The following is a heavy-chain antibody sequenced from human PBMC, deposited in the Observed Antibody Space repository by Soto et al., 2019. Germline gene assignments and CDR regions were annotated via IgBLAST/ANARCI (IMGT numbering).Heavy chain of an antibody. V-gene: IGHV3-64*01. CDR3: ARDGQLQWFGEPTLDMDV. D-gene: IGHD3-10*01. CDR1: GFTFSSYA. J-gene: IGHJ6*02. Sequence: GGSLRLSCAASGFTFSSYAMHWVRQAPGKGLEYVSAISSNGGSTYYANSVKGRFTISRDNSKNTLYLQMGSLRAEDMAVYYCARDGQLQWFGEPTLDMDVWGQGTTVTVSS. CDR2: ISSNGGST.